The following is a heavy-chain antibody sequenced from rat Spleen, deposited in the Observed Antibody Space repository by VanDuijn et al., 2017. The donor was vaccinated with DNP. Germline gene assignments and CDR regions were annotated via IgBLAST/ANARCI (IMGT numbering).Heavy chain of an antibody. CDR1: GFTFSDYA. Sequence: EVQLVESGGDLVQPGRSLKVSCAASGFTFSDYAMAWVRQSPKKGLEWVSTIIYDGSRTYYRDSVKGRFTISRDYAKSSLYLQMNSLRSEDTATYYCTTDNSGLNWFAYWGQGTLVTVST. J-gene: IGHJ3*01. V-gene: IGHV5S10*01. CDR3: TTDNSGLNWFAY. CDR2: IIYDGSRT. D-gene: IGHD4-3*01.